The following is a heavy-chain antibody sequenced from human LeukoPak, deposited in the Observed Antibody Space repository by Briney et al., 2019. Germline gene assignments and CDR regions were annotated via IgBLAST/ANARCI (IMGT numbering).Heavy chain of an antibody. D-gene: IGHD6-13*01. J-gene: IGHJ4*02. CDR2: INSTSTTI. CDR3: ARFSAVGTPFFDY. CDR1: GFTFSSHS. Sequence: GGSLRLSCAASGFTFSSHSMNWVRQAPEKGLEWVSYINSTSTTIYYADSVEGRFTISRDNAKNSLYLQMNSLRAEDTAIYYCARFSAVGTPFFDYWGQGTLVTVSS. V-gene: IGHV3-48*01.